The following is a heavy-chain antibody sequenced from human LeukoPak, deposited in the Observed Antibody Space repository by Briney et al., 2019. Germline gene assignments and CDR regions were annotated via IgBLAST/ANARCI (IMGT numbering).Heavy chain of an antibody. D-gene: IGHD6-13*01. Sequence: PGESLKISCKGSGYSFTNYWIGWVRQMPGKGLEWMGIIYPGDSDTRYSPSFQGQVTISADKSISTAYLQWSSLKASDTAMYYCARLAPPIAAAGTRAFDIWGQGTMVTVSS. CDR2: IYPGDSDT. CDR3: ARLAPPIAAAGTRAFDI. CDR1: GYSFTNYW. J-gene: IGHJ3*02. V-gene: IGHV5-51*01.